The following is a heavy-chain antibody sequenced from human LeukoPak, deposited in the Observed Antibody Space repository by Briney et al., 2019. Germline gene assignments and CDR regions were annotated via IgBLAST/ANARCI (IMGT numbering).Heavy chain of an antibody. J-gene: IGHJ6*03. D-gene: IGHD3-9*01. CDR3: ARGSHYDILTGFGYYYYMDV. V-gene: IGHV1-69*05. CDR2: IIPIFGTA. CDR1: GGTFSSYA. Sequence: PVKVSCKASGGTFSSYAISWVRQAPGQGLEWMGGIIPIFGTANYAQKFQGRVTITTDESTSTAYMELSSLRSEDTAVYYCARGSHYDILTGFGYYYYMDVWGKGTTVTVSS.